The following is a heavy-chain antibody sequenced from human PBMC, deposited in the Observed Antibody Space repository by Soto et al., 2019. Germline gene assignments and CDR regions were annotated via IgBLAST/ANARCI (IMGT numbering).Heavy chain of an antibody. CDR3: AREEVIGGYVF. Sequence: GGSLRLSCVTSGFFFDNYAMHWVRQAPGKGPEWVSGLSGNSDIVAYADSVKGRFTISRDNAKKSLFLQMNNLRPEDTAVYYCAREEVIGGYVFWGQGTLVTVSS. D-gene: IGHD5-12*01. CDR1: GFFFDNYA. J-gene: IGHJ4*02. CDR2: LSGNSDIV. V-gene: IGHV3-9*01.